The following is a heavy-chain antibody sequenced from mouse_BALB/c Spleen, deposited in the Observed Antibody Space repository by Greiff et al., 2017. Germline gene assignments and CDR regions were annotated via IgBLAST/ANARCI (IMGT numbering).Heavy chain of an antibody. CDR1: GFTFSSFG. V-gene: IGHV5-17*02. Sequence: EVQLVESGGGLVQPGGSRKLSCAASGFTFSSFGMHWVRQAPEKGLEWVAYISSGSSTIYYADTVKGRFTISRDNPKNTLFLQMTSLRSEDTAMYYCARDDGYYEGVSFFDYWGQGTTLTVSS. CDR2: ISSGSSTI. D-gene: IGHD2-3*01. J-gene: IGHJ2*01. CDR3: ARDDGYYEGVSFFDY.